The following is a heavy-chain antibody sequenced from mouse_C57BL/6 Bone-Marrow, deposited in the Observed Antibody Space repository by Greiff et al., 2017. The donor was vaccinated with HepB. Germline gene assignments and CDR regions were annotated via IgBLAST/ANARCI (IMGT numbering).Heavy chain of an antibody. CDR3: ARNDVAMDY. D-gene: IGHD2-3*01. V-gene: IGHV5-17*01. Sequence: EVKLVESGGGLVKPGGSLKLSCAASGFTFSDYGMHWVRQAPEKGLEWVAYISSGSSTIYYADTVKGRFTISRANAKNTLFLHMTSLRSEDTAMYYCARNDVAMDYWGQGTSVTVSS. CDR2: ISSGSSTI. CDR1: GFTFSDYG. J-gene: IGHJ4*01.